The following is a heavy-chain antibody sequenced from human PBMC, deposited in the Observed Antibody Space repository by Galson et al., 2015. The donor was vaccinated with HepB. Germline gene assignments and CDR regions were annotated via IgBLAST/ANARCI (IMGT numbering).Heavy chain of an antibody. V-gene: IGHV1-69*04. CDR2: IIPILGIA. J-gene: IGHJ4*02. D-gene: IGHD3-22*01. CDR3: AREGERYYDSSGYYYD. CDR1: GGTFSSYA. Sequence: SVKVSCKASGGTFSSYAISWVRQAPGQGLEWMGRIIPILGIANYAQKFQGRVTITADKSTSTAYMELSSLRSEDTAVYYCAREGERYYDSSGYYYDWGQGTLVTVSS.